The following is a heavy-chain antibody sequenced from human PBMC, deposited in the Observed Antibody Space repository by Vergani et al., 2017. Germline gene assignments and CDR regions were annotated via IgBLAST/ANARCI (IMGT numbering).Heavy chain of an antibody. CDR2: IIPIFGTA. V-gene: IGHV1-69*01. D-gene: IGHD1-26*01. CDR3: ARGRGSWELSTPKSGRDV. Sequence: QVQLVQSGAEVKKPGSSVKVSCKASGGTFSSYAISWVRQAPGQGLEWMGGIIPIFGTANYAQKFQGRVTITADESTSTAYMELSSLRSEDTAVYYCARGRGSWELSTPKSGRDVWGQGTTVTVSS. CDR1: GGTFSSYA. J-gene: IGHJ6*02.